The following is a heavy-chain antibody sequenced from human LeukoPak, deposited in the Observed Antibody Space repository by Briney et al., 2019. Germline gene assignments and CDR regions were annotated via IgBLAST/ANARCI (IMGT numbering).Heavy chain of an antibody. D-gene: IGHD4-17*01. CDR2: INPNSGGT. CDR1: GYTFTGYY. Sequence: ASVKVSCKASGYTFTGYYTHWVRQAPGQGLEWMGRINPNSGGTNYAQKFQGRVTMTRDTSISTAYMELSRLRSDDTAVYYCARDSHDDYGDYVWFDPWGQGTLVTVSS. V-gene: IGHV1-2*06. J-gene: IGHJ5*02. CDR3: ARDSHDDYGDYVWFDP.